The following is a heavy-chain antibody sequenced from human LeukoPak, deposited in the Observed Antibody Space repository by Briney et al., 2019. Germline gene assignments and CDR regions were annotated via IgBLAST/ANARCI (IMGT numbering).Heavy chain of an antibody. Sequence: PSETLSLTCAASDYSISSGYFWGWIRQPPGKGLEWIGNIYHSGSTSYNPSLKSRVTISVDTSKNQFSLKLSSVTAADTAVYYCARAVFVGSGYYYYFDYWGQGTLVTVSS. CDR3: ARAVFVGSGYYYYFDY. CDR1: DYSISSGYF. D-gene: IGHD3-22*01. CDR2: IYHSGST. J-gene: IGHJ4*02. V-gene: IGHV4-38-2*01.